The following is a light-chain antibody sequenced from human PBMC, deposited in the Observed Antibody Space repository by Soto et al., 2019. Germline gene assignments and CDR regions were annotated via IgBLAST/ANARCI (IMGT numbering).Light chain of an antibody. CDR3: QKYSSVPV. CDR1: QGIRNY. V-gene: IGKV1-27*01. J-gene: IGKJ3*01. Sequence: DIQMTQSPPSLSASVGDRVTITCRASQGIRNYVAWYQQIPGKAPKLPIYAASTLQSGVPSRFSGSGSGTDFTLTINGLQPEDVATYSCQKYSSVPVFGPGTKVEIK. CDR2: AAS.